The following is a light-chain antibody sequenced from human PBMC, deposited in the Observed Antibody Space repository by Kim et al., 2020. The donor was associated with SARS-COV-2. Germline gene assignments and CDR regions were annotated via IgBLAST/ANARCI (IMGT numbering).Light chain of an antibody. CDR3: SSYTSSNTLV. V-gene: IGLV2-14*03. CDR1: SSDVGYYNY. CDR2: DVS. J-gene: IGLJ3*02. Sequence: QSALTQPASVSGSPGQSITISCTGTSSDVGYYNYVSWYRQHPGKVPKLIIYDVSFRPSGVSNRFSGSKSGNTASLTISGLQAEDEADYYCSSYTSSNTLVFGGGTKLTVL.